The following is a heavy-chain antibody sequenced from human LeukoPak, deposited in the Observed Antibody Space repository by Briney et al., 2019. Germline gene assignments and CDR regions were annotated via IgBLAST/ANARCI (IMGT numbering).Heavy chain of an antibody. CDR2: INHSGST. Sequence: PGGSLRLSCAASGFTFSDYYMSWVRQAPGKGLEWIGEINHSGSTNYNPSLKSRVTISVDTSKNQFSLKLSSVTAADTAVYYRARGQSILEWLLYIQNWFDPWGQGTLVTVSS. J-gene: IGHJ5*02. D-gene: IGHD3-3*01. V-gene: IGHV4-34*01. CDR3: ARGQSILEWLLYIQNWFDP. CDR1: GFTFSDYY.